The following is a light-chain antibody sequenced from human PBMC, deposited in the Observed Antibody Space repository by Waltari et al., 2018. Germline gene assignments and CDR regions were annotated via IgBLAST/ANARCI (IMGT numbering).Light chain of an antibody. CDR2: AVT. J-gene: IGLJ1*01. Sequence: QSALTQPPSASGSPGQSVPLSCTGTSSDVGAYNSVSWYRQHPGKAPKLMIYAVTKRPSGVPDRFSGSKSGNTASLTVSGLQTEDEADYYCTSDGGSSNFYVFGTGTKVTVL. CDR1: SSDVGAYNS. V-gene: IGLV2-8*01. CDR3: TSDGGSSNFYV.